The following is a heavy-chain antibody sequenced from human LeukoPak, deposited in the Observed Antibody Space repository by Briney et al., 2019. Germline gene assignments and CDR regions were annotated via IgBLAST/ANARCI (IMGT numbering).Heavy chain of an antibody. CDR2: IYYSGST. Sequence: SETLSLTCTVSGGSISSYYWSWIRQPPGKGLEWIGYIYYSGSTNYNPSLKSRVTISVDTSKNQFSLKLSSVTAADTAVYYCARARGIAAAGGSLFDYWGQGTLVTVSS. CDR1: GGSISSYY. V-gene: IGHV4-59*01. D-gene: IGHD6-13*01. J-gene: IGHJ4*02. CDR3: ARARGIAAAGGSLFDY.